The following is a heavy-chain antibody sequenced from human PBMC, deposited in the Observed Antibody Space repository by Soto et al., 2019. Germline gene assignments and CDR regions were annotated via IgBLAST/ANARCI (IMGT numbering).Heavy chain of an antibody. Sequence: GASVKVSCKASGYTFTSYYMHWVRQAPGRGLEWMGIINPSGGSTSYAQKFQGRVTMTRDTSTSTVYMELSSLRSEDTAVYYCARDPHVIAVAGTVNDYWGQGTLVTVSS. J-gene: IGHJ4*02. V-gene: IGHV1-46*01. CDR1: GYTFTSYY. D-gene: IGHD6-19*01. CDR3: ARDPHVIAVAGTVNDY. CDR2: INPSGGST.